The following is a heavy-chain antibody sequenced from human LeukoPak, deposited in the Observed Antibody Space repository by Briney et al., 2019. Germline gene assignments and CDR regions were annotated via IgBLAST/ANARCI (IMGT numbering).Heavy chain of an antibody. Sequence: PGGSLRLSCAASGFTFSSYVMHWVRQAPGKGLEWVAFIRYDGSNKYYADSVKGRFTISRDNSKNTLYLQMNSLRAEDTAVYYCATNYDFWSGYYTAYSLRPYYFDYWGQGTLVTVSS. CDR1: GFTFSSYV. J-gene: IGHJ4*02. CDR3: ATNYDFWSGYYTAYSLRPYYFDY. V-gene: IGHV3-30*02. D-gene: IGHD3-3*01. CDR2: IRYDGSNK.